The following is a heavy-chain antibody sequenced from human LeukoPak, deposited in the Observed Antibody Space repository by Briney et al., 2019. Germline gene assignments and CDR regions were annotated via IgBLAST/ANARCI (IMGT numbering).Heavy chain of an antibody. Sequence: PSETLSLTCTVSGGSISSGGYYWSWIRQHPGKGLEWIGYIYYSGSTYYNPSLKSRVTISVDTSKNQFSLKLSSVTAADTAAYYCARGSSGSHFDYWGQGTLVTVSS. CDR3: ARGSSGSHFDY. V-gene: IGHV4-31*03. D-gene: IGHD3-22*01. J-gene: IGHJ4*02. CDR2: IYYSGST. CDR1: GGSISSGGYY.